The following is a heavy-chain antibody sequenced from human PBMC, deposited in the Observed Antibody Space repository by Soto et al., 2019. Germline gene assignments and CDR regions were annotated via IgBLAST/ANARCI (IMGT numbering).Heavy chain of an antibody. V-gene: IGHV4-59*01. D-gene: IGHD5-18*01. Sequence: PSETLSLTCLVSVGSISSYYRSWIRQPPGKGLEWIGNIYYSGMTNYNPSLKSRVTISVDTSKNQFSLKLSSVTAADTAVYYCARDSGYSYGPGSFDYWGQGTLVTVSS. CDR1: VGSISSYY. J-gene: IGHJ4*02. CDR3: ARDSGYSYGPGSFDY. CDR2: IYYSGMT.